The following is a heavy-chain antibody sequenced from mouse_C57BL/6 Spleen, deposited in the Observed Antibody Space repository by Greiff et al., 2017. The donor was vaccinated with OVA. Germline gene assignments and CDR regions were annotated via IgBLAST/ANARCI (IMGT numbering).Heavy chain of an antibody. CDR2: IDPETGGT. D-gene: IGHD2-5*01. V-gene: IGHV1-15*01. J-gene: IGHJ2*01. CDR3: TRRGSNYDYFDY. Sequence: QVQLQQSGAELVRPGASVTLSCKASGYTFTDYEMHWVKQTPVHGLEWIGAIDPETGGTAYNQKFKGKAILTADKSSSTAYMELRSLTSEDSAVYYCTRRGSNYDYFDYWGQGTTLTVSS. CDR1: GYTFTDYE.